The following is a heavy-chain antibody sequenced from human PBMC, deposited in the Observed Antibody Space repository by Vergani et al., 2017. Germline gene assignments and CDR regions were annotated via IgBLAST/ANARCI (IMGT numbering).Heavy chain of an antibody. Sequence: QVQLQESGPGLVKPSETLSLTCAVSGYSISSGYYWGWIRQPPGKGLEWIGCIHHSGDTHYNSSLKSRVSISIVSSSKFSLSLTSVTAADTAIYYCARHRGSGGFFPSSYFYGMDVWGHGTTVTVPS. CDR2: IHHSGDT. CDR3: ARHRGSGGFFPSSYFYGMDV. J-gene: IGHJ6*02. D-gene: IGHD3-10*01. V-gene: IGHV4-38-2*01. CDR1: GYSISSGYY.